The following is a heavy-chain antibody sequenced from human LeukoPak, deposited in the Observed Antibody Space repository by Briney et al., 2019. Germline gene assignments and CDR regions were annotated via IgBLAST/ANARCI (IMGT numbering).Heavy chain of an antibody. CDR3: AKGFVVVPAYWDY. J-gene: IGHJ4*02. CDR2: ISGSGGST. CDR1: GFTFSSYA. V-gene: IGHV3-23*01. D-gene: IGHD2-2*01. Sequence: GGPLRVSCAASGFTFSSYAMSWVSQAPGKGMEWVSVISGSGGSTYFADSVKGRFTISRDNSKNTLYLQMNSLRAEDTAVYFCAKGFVVVPAYWDYWGQGTLVTVSS.